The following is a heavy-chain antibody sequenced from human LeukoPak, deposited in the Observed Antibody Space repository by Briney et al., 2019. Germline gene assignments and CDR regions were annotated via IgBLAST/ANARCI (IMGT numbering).Heavy chain of an antibody. J-gene: IGHJ4*02. D-gene: IGHD3-22*01. Sequence: ASVKVSCKASGYTFTGYYMHWVRQAPGQGLEWMGWINPNSGGTNYAQKFQGRVAMTRDTSISTAYMELSRLRSDDTAVYYWARDRRVYYDSSGHYYIDYWGEGTLVTVSS. V-gene: IGHV1-2*02. CDR2: INPNSGGT. CDR3: ARDRRVYYDSSGHYYIDY. CDR1: GYTFTGYY.